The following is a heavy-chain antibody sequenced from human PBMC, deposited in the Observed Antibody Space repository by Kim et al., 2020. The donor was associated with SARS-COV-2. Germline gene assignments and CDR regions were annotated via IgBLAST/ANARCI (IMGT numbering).Heavy chain of an antibody. V-gene: IGHV3-23*01. J-gene: IGHJ4*02. Sequence: GGSLRLSCTTSGFTFTGYAMSWVRQAPGKGLEWVSSIDGSDGTTYYGDSVRGRFTISRDDSKNTLYLQMSALRGDDTAVYYCMKGGWGWIWDHWGQGTLVTVSS. CDR1: GFTFTGYA. CDR2: IDGSDGTT. CDR3: MKGGWGWIWDH. D-gene: IGHD2-21*01.